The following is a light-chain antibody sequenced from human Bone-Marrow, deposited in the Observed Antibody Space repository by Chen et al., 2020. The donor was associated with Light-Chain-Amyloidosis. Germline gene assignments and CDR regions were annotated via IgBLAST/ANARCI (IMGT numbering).Light chain of an antibody. Sequence: SYVLTPPSSVSVAPGQTATIACGGNNIGSKSVHWYQQTPAQAPLLVVYDDSDRPSGIPERFSGTNAGTTATLTSSRVEAGDEADYYCQVSDRSSGRPLFGGGTKLTVL. CDR1: NIGSKS. CDR2: DDS. CDR3: QVSDRSSGRPL. V-gene: IGLV3-21*02. J-gene: IGLJ3*02.